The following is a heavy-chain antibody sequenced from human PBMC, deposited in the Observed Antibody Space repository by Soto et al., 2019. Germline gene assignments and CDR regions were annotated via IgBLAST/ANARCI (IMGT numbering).Heavy chain of an antibody. J-gene: IGHJ4*02. D-gene: IGHD3-9*01. Sequence: LRLSCAAAGFMFSSYGMSWVRQAPGKGLQWVATIHPSGGSTHYAESVRGRFTISRDNSRDTLYLQMNSLRAEDTAVYYCAKDPSTGPPDCWGQGALVTVSS. V-gene: IGHV3-23*01. CDR3: AKDPSTGPPDC. CDR1: GFMFSSYG. CDR2: IHPSGGST.